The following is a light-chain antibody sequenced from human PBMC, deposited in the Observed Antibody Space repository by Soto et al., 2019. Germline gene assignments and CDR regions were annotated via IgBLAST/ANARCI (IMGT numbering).Light chain of an antibody. CDR3: AAWDDSLSGSSV. V-gene: IGLV1-47*02. J-gene: IGLJ1*01. CDR1: SSNIGSNY. Sequence: QSALTQPPSASGTPGQRVTISCSGSSSNIGSNYVYWYQQLPGTAPKLLIYGNYQRPSGVPDRFSGSKSGTSATLAISGLRSEDESDYFCAAWDDSLSGSSVFATGTKVTV. CDR2: GNY.